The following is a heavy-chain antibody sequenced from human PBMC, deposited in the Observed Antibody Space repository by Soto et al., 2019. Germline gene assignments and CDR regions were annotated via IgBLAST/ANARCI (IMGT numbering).Heavy chain of an antibody. Sequence: QVQLVQSGAEVKKPGSSVKVSCKASGGTFSSYTISWVRQAPGQGLEWMGRIIPILGIANYAQKFQGRVTITAVISTSTAYMELSSLRSEDTAVYYCARDGSSSWYYFDYWGQGTLVTVSS. J-gene: IGHJ4*02. CDR2: IIPILGIA. V-gene: IGHV1-69*08. D-gene: IGHD6-13*01. CDR1: GGTFSSYT. CDR3: ARDGSSSWYYFDY.